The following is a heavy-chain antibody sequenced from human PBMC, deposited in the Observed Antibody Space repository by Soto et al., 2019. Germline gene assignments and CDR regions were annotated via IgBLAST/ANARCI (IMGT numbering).Heavy chain of an antibody. Sequence: QVQLQESGPGLVNPSETLSLTCTVSGGSVTSSTSSWAWVRQPPGKGLHWIGTIFYGHGTYYNPSLESRVTISLDTSKIQFSLELTSVTAAAPAVYYCARQPTGYPNWFDAWGRGILVIVSS. D-gene: IGHD3-9*01. CDR3: ARQPTGYPNWFDA. CDR2: IFYGHGT. CDR1: GGSVTSSTSS. V-gene: IGHV4-39*01. J-gene: IGHJ5*02.